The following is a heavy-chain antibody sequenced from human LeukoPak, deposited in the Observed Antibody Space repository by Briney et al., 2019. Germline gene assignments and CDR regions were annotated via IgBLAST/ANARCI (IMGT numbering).Heavy chain of an antibody. CDR2: IYSGGST. D-gene: IGHD2-8*02. Sequence: PGGSLRLSCAASGFIVSSDDNSWVRQTPGKGLEWVSVIYSGGSTFYADSVKGRFTISRDNSKNTVYLQMNSLRAEDTAVYYCASGGKYCTGGACYGDWGQGTLVTVSS. CDR3: ASGGKYCTGGACYGD. V-gene: IGHV3-53*01. CDR1: GFIVSSDD. J-gene: IGHJ4*02.